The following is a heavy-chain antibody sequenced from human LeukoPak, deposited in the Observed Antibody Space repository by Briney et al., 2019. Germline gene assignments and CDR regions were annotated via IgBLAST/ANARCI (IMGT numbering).Heavy chain of an antibody. CDR3: ARNGGNY. J-gene: IGHJ4*02. D-gene: IGHD4-23*01. V-gene: IGHV1-2*02. CDR2: INPNSGGT. CDR1: GYTFSGYS. Sequence: ASVKVSFKASGYTFSGYSMHWVRQAPGQGLEWMGWINPNSGGTNYAQKFQGRVTMTRDTSIRTAYMELSSLRSDDTAMYYCARNGGNYWGQGTLVTVSS.